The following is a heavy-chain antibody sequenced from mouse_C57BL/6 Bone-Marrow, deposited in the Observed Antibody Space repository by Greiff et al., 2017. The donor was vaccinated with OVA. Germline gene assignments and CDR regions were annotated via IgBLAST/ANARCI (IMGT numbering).Heavy chain of an antibody. V-gene: IGHV1-37*01. CDR2: INPYNGDT. Sequence: EVKLVESGPELVKPGASVKISCKASGYSFTGYFMNWVKQSHGKRLAWIGRINPYNGDTFYNQKFKGKATLTVDKSSSTAYMELLSLTSEDFAVYYCASADYEKGSYYAMDYWGTGTSVTVSS. CDR3: ASADYEKGSYYAMDY. D-gene: IGHD2-4*01. CDR1: GYSFTGYF. J-gene: IGHJ4*01.